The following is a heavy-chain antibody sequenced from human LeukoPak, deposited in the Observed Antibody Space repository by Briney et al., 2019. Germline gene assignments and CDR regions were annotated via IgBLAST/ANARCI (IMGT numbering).Heavy chain of an antibody. V-gene: IGHV3-30*04. CDR2: ISYDGSNK. J-gene: IGHJ4*02. Sequence: GGSLRLSCAASGFTFSNYALHWVRQAPGKGLEWVAVISYDGSNKFYADSVRGRFTISRDNSKNTLFLQMNSLRPEDTAVYYCARDRTASDYWGQGALVTVSS. CDR3: ARDRTASDY. D-gene: IGHD4-17*01. CDR1: GFTFSNYA.